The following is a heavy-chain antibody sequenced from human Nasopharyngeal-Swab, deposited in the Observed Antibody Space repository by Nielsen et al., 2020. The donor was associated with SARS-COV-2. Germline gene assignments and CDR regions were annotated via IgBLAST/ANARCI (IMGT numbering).Heavy chain of an antibody. CDR2: ISYDASNK. D-gene: IGHD2-2*01. CDR3: AKELGYCSSTSCYADLGYYYYGMDV. J-gene: IGHJ6*02. CDR1: GFTFSSYG. Sequence: GESLKIYCAASGFTFSSYGMHWVRQAPGKGLEWVAVISYDASNKYYADSVKGRFTISRDNSKNTLYLQMNSLRAEDTAVYYCAKELGYCSSTSCYADLGYYYYGMDVWGQGTTVTVSS. V-gene: IGHV3-30*18.